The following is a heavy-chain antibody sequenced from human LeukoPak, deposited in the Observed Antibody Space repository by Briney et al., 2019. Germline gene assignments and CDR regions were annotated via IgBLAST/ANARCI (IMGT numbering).Heavy chain of an antibody. V-gene: IGHV3-23*01. D-gene: IGHD3-16*02. CDR3: AKGFGITFGGVIVTPFDY. CDR2: ISGSGGST. CDR1: GFTFSSYA. Sequence: PGGSLRLSCAASGFTFSSYAMSWVRQAPGKGLEWVSAISGSGGSTYYADSVKGRFTISRDNSKNTLYLQMNSLRAEDTAVYYCAKGFGITFGGVIVTPFDYWGQGTLVTVSS. J-gene: IGHJ4*02.